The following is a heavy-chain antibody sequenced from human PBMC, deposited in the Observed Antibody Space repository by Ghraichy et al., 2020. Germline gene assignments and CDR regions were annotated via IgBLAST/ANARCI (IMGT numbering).Heavy chain of an antibody. CDR2: MNQDGSET. Sequence: GGSLRLSCATSGFTFSTYWMTWVRQAPGKGLVWVASMNQDGSETYYVDSVKGRFTVSRDNAKNSLFLQMSGLRVEDLAVYYCAASYGGKPSPFDFWGQGTLVSVSS. D-gene: IGHD4-23*01. V-gene: IGHV3-7*03. J-gene: IGHJ4*02. CDR3: AASYGGKPSPFDF. CDR1: GFTFSTYW.